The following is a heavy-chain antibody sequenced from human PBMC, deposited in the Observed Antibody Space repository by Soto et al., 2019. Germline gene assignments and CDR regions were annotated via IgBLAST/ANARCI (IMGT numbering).Heavy chain of an antibody. D-gene: IGHD4-17*01. CDR2: IIPVFGTA. J-gene: IGHJ6*02. V-gene: IGHV1-69*12. CDR1: GGTLSNYG. Sequence: QVQLVQSGAEVKKPGSSVKVSCKASGGTLSNYGVSWVRQAPGQGLEWLGGIIPVFGTANYAHKFQGRLTITADESTSTVYMDVSSLRAEDTAVYYCARGDATKIIVTTYYGMDVWGQWTTVTVSS. CDR3: ARGDATKIIVTTYYGMDV.